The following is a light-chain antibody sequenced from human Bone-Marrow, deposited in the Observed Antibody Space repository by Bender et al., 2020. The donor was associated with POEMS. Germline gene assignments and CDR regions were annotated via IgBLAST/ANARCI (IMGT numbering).Light chain of an antibody. J-gene: IGLJ2*01. CDR1: ELGNKY. Sequence: SYELTQPPSVSVSPGQTVSITCSGDELGNKYVCWYQQKPGQSPVLVIYQDNKRPSELLERFSGPNSGNTATLTISGTQALDEADYYCPAWDTNTVIFGGGTKLTVL. CDR3: PAWDTNTVI. CDR2: QDN. V-gene: IGLV3-1*01.